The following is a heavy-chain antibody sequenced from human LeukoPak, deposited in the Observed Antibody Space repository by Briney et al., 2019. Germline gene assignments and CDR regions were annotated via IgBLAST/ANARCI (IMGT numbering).Heavy chain of an antibody. D-gene: IGHD6-19*01. Sequence: GGSLRLSCAASGFTFSSYAMSWVRQAPGKGLEGVSAISGSGGSTYYADSVKGRFTTSRDNSKNTLYLQMNSLRAEDTAVYYCAKDLWAAVAKYYFDYWGQGTLVTVSS. CDR2: ISGSGGST. V-gene: IGHV3-23*01. CDR3: AKDLWAAVAKYYFDY. CDR1: GFTFSSYA. J-gene: IGHJ4*02.